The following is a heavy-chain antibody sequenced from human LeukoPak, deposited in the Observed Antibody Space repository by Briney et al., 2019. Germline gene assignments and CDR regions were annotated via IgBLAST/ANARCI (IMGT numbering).Heavy chain of an antibody. J-gene: IGHJ3*02. CDR2: ISSSSSYI. D-gene: IGHD2-2*01. Sequence: GGSLRLSCAASGFTFSSYAMSWVRQAPGKGLEWVSSISSSSSYIYYADSVKGRFTISRDNAKNSLYLQMNSLRAEDTAVYYCARAPVVPAATYAFDIWGQGTMVTVSS. CDR3: ARAPVVPAATYAFDI. V-gene: IGHV3-21*01. CDR1: GFTFSSYA.